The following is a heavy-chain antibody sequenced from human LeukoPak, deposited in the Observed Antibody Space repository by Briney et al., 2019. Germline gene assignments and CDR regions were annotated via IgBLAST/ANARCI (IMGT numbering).Heavy chain of an antibody. CDR2: MNPNSGNT. CDR1: GYTFTSYD. Sequence: EASVKVSCKASGYTFTSYDINWVRQATGQGLEWMGWMNPNSGNTGYAQKFQGRVTMTRNTSISTAYMELSSLRSEDTAVYYCARGRGLIAVRIDAFDIWGQGTMATVSS. V-gene: IGHV1-8*01. CDR3: ARGRGLIAVRIDAFDI. J-gene: IGHJ3*02. D-gene: IGHD3-10*01.